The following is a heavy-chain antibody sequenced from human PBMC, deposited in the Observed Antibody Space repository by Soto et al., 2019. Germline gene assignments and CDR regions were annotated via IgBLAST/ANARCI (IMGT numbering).Heavy chain of an antibody. D-gene: IGHD3-3*01. CDR2: ISHDGSNT. V-gene: IGHV3-30*09. CDR1: GFSFSMYV. J-gene: IGHJ5*02. Sequence: QAQLVESGGGVVQPGRSLRLSCTASGFSFSMYVMHWVRQAPGKGLEWVAVISHDGSNTYFADSVKGRFAASRENSDNPLYLQMNSLRAEDTAVYYCARGITMSVWYNWFDPWGQGTLVTVSP. CDR3: ARGITMSVWYNWFDP.